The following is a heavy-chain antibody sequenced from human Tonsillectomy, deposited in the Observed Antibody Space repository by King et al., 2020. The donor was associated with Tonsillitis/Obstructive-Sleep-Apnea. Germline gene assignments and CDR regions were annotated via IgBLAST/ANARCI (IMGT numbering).Heavy chain of an antibody. CDR2: IYTSGST. CDR3: ARGEWFGDLLYYFDY. V-gene: IGHV4-4*07. CDR1: GGSISSYY. J-gene: IGHJ4*02. Sequence: QLQESGPGLVKPSETLSLTCTVSGGSISSYYWSWLRQPAGKGLEWIGRIYTSGSTNYNPSLKSRVTMSVDKTKNQFSLKLSSVTAADTAVYYCARGEWFGDLLYYFDYWGQGTLVTVSS. D-gene: IGHD3-10*01.